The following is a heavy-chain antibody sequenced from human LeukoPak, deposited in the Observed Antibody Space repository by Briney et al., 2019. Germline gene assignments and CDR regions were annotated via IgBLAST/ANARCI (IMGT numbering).Heavy chain of an antibody. CDR1: GGSISSGDYY. CDR3: ARNDYYYHISTGYYGGTTFDY. Sequence: SQTLSLTCTVSGGSISSGDYYWSWIRQPPGKGLEWIGYIYYSGSTYYNPSLKSRVTISVDTSKNQFSLKLSSVTAADTAVYYCARNDYYYHISTGYYGGTTFDYWGQGTLVTVSS. CDR2: IYYSGST. V-gene: IGHV4-30-4*01. J-gene: IGHJ4*02. D-gene: IGHD3-9*01.